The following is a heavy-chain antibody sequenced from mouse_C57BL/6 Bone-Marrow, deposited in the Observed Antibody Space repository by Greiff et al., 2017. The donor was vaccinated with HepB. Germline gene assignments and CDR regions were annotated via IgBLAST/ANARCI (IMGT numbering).Heavy chain of an antibody. D-gene: IGHD1-1*01. V-gene: IGHV6-3*01. CDR2: IRLKSDNYAT. CDR3: TGCITTVVGVMDYAMDY. CDR1: GFTFSNYW. J-gene: IGHJ4*01. Sequence: EVKLMESGGGLVQPGGSMKLSCVASGFTFSNYWMHWVRQSPEKGLEWVAQIRLKSDNYATHYAESVKGRFTISRDDSKSSVYLQMNNLRAEDTGIYYCTGCITTVVGVMDYAMDYWGQGTSVTVSS.